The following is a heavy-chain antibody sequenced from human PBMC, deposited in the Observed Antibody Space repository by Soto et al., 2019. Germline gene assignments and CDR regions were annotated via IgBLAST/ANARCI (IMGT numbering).Heavy chain of an antibody. CDR3: ARENRIAVAAYSDY. Sequence: QVQLVESGGGLVKPGGSLRLSCAASGFTFSDYYMSWIRQAPGKGLEWVSYISSSSSYTNYADSVKGRFTISRDNAKNSLYLQMNSLRAEDTAVYYCARENRIAVAAYSDYRGQGTLVTVSS. J-gene: IGHJ4*02. CDR2: ISSSSSYT. CDR1: GFTFSDYY. V-gene: IGHV3-11*06. D-gene: IGHD6-19*01.